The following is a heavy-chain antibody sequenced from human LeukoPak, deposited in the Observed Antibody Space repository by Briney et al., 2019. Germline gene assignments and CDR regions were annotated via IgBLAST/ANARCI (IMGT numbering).Heavy chain of an antibody. D-gene: IGHD3-9*01. J-gene: IGHJ4*02. Sequence: GGSLRLSCAASGFTFSSYEMNWVRQAPGKGLKWVSYISTSGSAIYYADSVKGRFTISRDNAKNSLYLQMNSLRAEDTAVYYCARVGPILTPHYDYWGQGTLVTVSS. CDR2: ISTSGSAI. CDR3: ARVGPILTPHYDY. V-gene: IGHV3-48*03. CDR1: GFTFSSYE.